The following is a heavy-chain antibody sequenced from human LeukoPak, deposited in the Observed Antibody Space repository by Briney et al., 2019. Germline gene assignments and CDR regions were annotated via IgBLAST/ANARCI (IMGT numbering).Heavy chain of an antibody. Sequence: SVKVSCKASGGTFSSYAISWVRQAPGQGLEWMGGIIPIFGTANYAQKFQGRVTITADESTSTAYMELSSLRSEDTAVYYCARDSYDSSGYYYEAVDPWGQGTLVTVSS. CDR1: GGTFSSYA. CDR3: ARDSYDSSGYYYEAVDP. J-gene: IGHJ5*02. V-gene: IGHV1-69*01. CDR2: IIPIFGTA. D-gene: IGHD3-22*01.